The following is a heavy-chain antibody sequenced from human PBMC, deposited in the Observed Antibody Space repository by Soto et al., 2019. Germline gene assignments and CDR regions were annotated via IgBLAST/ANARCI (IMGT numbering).Heavy chain of an antibody. CDR2: IIPIFGTA. J-gene: IGHJ4*02. V-gene: IGHV1-69*13. CDR1: GGTFSSYA. CDR3: AREANYYDSSGYSPY. D-gene: IGHD3-22*01. Sequence: SVKVSCKASGGTFSSYAISWVRQAPGQGLEWMGGIIPIFGTANYAQKFQGRVTITADESTSTAYMELSSLRSEDTAVYYCAREANYYDSSGYSPYWGQGTLVTVSS.